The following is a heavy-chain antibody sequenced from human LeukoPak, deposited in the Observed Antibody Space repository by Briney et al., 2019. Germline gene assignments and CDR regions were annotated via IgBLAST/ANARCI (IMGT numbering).Heavy chain of an antibody. CDR3: VRDPRFSENFDY. CDR1: GFTFSSYW. Sequence: PGGSLRLSCEASGFTFSSYWMHWVRQAPGKGLLCVSRINSDGSITTYADSVKGRFTISRDNAKNTLYLQMNSLRAEDTAVYYCVRDPRFSENFDYWGQGTLVTVSS. V-gene: IGHV3-74*01. J-gene: IGHJ4*02. D-gene: IGHD3-10*01. CDR2: INSDGSIT.